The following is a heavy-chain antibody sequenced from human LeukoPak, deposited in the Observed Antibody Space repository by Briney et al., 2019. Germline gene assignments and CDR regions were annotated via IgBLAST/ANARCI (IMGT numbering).Heavy chain of an antibody. J-gene: IGHJ6*04. Sequence: PGRFLRLSCAASGFTFSSYGMHWVRQAPGKGLEWVAVISYDGSYKYSADSVKGRFTISRDNSKNTLYLRMNSLRAEDTAVYYCAKEKTYSSSWSYYYYGMDVWGKGTTVTVSS. V-gene: IGHV3-30*18. D-gene: IGHD6-13*01. CDR1: GFTFSSYG. CDR3: AKEKTYSSSWSYYYYGMDV. CDR2: ISYDGSYK.